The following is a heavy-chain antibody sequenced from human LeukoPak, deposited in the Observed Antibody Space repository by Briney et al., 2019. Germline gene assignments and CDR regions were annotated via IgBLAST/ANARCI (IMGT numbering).Heavy chain of an antibody. CDR1: GFTFSSYA. J-gene: IGHJ4*02. Sequence: PGGSLRLSCSASGFTFSSYAMSWVRQVPEKGLEWVSGVSDLGRSTYYADSVKGRFTISSDNSKNTLYLQMNSLGAEDTALYYCAKDRGEGAISTPFDYWGQGTLVTVSS. CDR2: VSDLGRST. V-gene: IGHV3-23*01. D-gene: IGHD1-26*01. CDR3: AKDRGEGAISTPFDY.